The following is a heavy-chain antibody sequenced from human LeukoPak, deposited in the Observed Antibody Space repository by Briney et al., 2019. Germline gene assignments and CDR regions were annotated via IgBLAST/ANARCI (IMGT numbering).Heavy chain of an antibody. CDR1: GGSFSGHY. V-gene: IGHV4-34*01. J-gene: IGHJ4*02. Sequence: SETLSLTCAVYGGSFSGHYWSWIRQPPGKGLEWIGEINHSGSTNYNPSLKSRVTISVDTSKNQFSLKLSSVTAADTAVYYCARGGGDSFFDYWGQGTLVTVSS. D-gene: IGHD2-21*02. CDR3: ARGGGDSFFDY. CDR2: INHSGST.